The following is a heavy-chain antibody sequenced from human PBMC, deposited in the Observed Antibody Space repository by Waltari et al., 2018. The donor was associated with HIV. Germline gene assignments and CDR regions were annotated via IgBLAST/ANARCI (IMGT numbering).Heavy chain of an antibody. CDR1: GFSLTTSG. D-gene: IGHD2-2*01. CDR2: IRSDESNK. Sequence: QGQLVESGGGVVQPGGSLRLSCAASGFSLTTSGMHWVRQAPGTGLECVEFIRSDESNKFYSDSVQGRFTISRDTSRSTLYLQMNSLRSEDTAIYYCVKDNPVLAYWGQGTLVTVSS. J-gene: IGHJ4*02. V-gene: IGHV3-30*02. CDR3: VKDNPVLAY.